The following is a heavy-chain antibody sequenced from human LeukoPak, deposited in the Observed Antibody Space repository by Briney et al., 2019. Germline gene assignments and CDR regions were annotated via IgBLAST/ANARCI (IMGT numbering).Heavy chain of an antibody. Sequence: SETLSLTCTVSGGSISSSSYYWGWIRQSPGKGLEWIGSIYYSGSTYYNPSLTSRVTMSVDTSKNQFSLRLNSVTAADTAFYYCARHSRVAATIFYFWGQGTLVTVSS. CDR3: ARHSRVAATIFYF. D-gene: IGHD2-15*01. CDR1: GGSISSSSYY. V-gene: IGHV4-39*01. J-gene: IGHJ4*02. CDR2: IYYSGST.